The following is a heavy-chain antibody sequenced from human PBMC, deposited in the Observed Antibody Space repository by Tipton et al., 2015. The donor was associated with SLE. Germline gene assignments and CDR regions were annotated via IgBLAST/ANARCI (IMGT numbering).Heavy chain of an antibody. CDR2: IYYSGST. CDR3: ARGHSTDRGYPQRY. CDR1: GGSISSGGYY. V-gene: IGHV4-61*08. J-gene: IGHJ4*02. D-gene: IGHD3-22*01. Sequence: TLSLTCTVSGGSISSGGYYWSWIRQHPGKGLEWIGYIYYSGSTNYNPSLKSRLTISVDTSKNQFSLKLSSVTAADTAVYYCARGHSTDRGYPQRYWGQGTLVTVSS.